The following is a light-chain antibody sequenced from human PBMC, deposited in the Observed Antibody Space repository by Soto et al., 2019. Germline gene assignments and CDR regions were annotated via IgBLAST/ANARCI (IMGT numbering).Light chain of an antibody. V-gene: IGKV1-33*01. CDR3: QQYEDVPT. CDR2: DAS. J-gene: IGKJ2*01. Sequence: DIQLTPSPSFLSASVGDSVTITCQASQDISNFLNWYHQRPGKAPKLLISDASSLQGGVPSRYRGSGAGTKFVLTITSLQLEDIGSYYCQQYEDVPTFGQGTKVGVK. CDR1: QDISNF.